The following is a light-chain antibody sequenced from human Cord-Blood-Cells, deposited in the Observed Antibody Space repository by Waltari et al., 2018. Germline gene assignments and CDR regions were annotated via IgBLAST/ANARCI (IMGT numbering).Light chain of an antibody. CDR2: WAS. Sequence: DIVLTQSPDSLAVSLGARATINCKSSQSVLYSSNNKDYLAWYQQKPGQPHKLLIYWASTRESGFPDRFSGSGSGTEFTLTVSSLQAEDVAVYYCQQYYSTPWTFGQGTKVEIK. CDR3: QQYYSTPWT. CDR1: QSVLYSSNNKDY. J-gene: IGKJ1*01. V-gene: IGKV4-1*01.